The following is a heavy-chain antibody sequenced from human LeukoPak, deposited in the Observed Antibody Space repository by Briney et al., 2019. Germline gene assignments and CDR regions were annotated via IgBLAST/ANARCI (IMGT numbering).Heavy chain of an antibody. CDR2: INHSGST. D-gene: IGHD6-19*01. V-gene: IGHV4-34*01. J-gene: IGHJ4*02. Sequence: SETLSLTCAVYGGSFSGYYWSWIRQPPGKGLEWIGEINHSGSTNYNPSLKSRVTISVDTSKNQFSLKLSSVTAADTAVYYCASPRSAGSDYWGQGTLVTVSS. CDR1: GGSFSGYY. CDR3: ASPRSAGSDY.